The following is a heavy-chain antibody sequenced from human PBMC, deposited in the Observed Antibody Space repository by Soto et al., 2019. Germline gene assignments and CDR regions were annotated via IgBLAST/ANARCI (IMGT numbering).Heavy chain of an antibody. CDR3: TRFRPDEYYYDSSGYSYAFDI. CDR2: IRSKAYGGTT. D-gene: IGHD3-22*01. CDR1: GFTCGDYA. V-gene: IGHV3-49*04. J-gene: IGHJ3*02. Sequence: GGSLRLSCTASGFTCGDYAMSWVRQAPGKGLEGVGFIRSKAYGGTTEYAASVKGRFTISRDDSKSIAYLQMNSLKTEDTAVCYCTRFRPDEYYYDSSGYSYAFDIWGQGTMVTVSS.